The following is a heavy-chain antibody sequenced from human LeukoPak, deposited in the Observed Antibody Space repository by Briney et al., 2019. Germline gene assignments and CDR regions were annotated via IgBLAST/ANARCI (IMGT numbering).Heavy chain of an antibody. CDR2: ISSNGGST. V-gene: IGHV3-64*01. D-gene: IGHD6-19*01. Sequence: PGGSLRLSCAASGFTFSSYAMHWVRQAPGKGLEYVSAISSNGGSTYYANSVKGRFTISRDNSKNTLYLQMGSLRAEDMAVYYCARDKRVGGWGRLFDYWGQGTLVTVSS. CDR1: GFTFSSYA. J-gene: IGHJ4*02. CDR3: ARDKRVGGWGRLFDY.